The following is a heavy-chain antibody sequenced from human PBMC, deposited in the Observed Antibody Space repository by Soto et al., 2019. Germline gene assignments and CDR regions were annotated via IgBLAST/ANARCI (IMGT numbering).Heavy chain of an antibody. Sequence: GGSLRLSCAASGFTFSSYWMSWVRQAPGKGLEWVANIKQDGSEKYYVDSVKGRFTISRDNAKNSLYLQMNSLRAEDTAVDYCARGRRYDFWSGYPLDYWGQGTLVTVSS. CDR2: IKQDGSEK. J-gene: IGHJ4*02. D-gene: IGHD3-3*01. V-gene: IGHV3-7*01. CDR1: GFTFSSYW. CDR3: ARGRRYDFWSGYPLDY.